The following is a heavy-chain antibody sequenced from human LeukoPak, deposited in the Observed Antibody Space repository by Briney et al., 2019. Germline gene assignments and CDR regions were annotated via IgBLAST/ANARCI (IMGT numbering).Heavy chain of an antibody. J-gene: IGHJ4*02. CDR2: TIPIFGTA. D-gene: IGHD3-22*01. Sequence: SVKVSCKASGYTFTSYYMHWVRQAPGQGLEWIGGTIPIFGTANYAQKFQGRVTITADESTSTAYMELSSLRSEDTAVYYCLGDYYDSSGYYYVNYWGQGTLVTVSS. V-gene: IGHV1-69*13. CDR3: LGDYYDSSGYYYVNY. CDR1: GYTFTSYY.